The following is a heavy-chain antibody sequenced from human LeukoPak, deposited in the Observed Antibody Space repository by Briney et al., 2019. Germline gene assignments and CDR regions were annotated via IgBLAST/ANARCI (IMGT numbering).Heavy chain of an antibody. D-gene: IGHD3-22*01. CDR2: ICGSGGST. Sequence: PGGSLRLSCGASGFTFSSYPMSWVRQAPGKGLEWVWDICGSGGSTYYADSVRGRFTISRDNSKNTLYLQMNSLRAEDTAVYYCAKSEGDFYDSSGRDAFDIWGQGTMVAV. CDR1: GFTFSSYP. V-gene: IGHV3-23*01. CDR3: AKSEGDFYDSSGRDAFDI. J-gene: IGHJ3*02.